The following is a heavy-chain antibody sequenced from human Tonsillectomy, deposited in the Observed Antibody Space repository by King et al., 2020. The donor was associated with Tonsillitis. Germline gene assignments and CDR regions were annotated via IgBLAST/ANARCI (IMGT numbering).Heavy chain of an antibody. CDR2: ISYRGTT. CDR1: GGSISSNNYY. Sequence: QLQESGPGLVKPSETLSLTCTVSGGSISSNNYYWAWIRQPPGKGLEWIGTISYRGTTYYNSSLKSRVTISLITSKNQLSLRLRSVTAADTSVYYCARIQATSGYYFATFDVWGRGALVTVSS. J-gene: IGHJ2*01. CDR3: ARIQATSGYYFATFDV. D-gene: IGHD3-22*01. V-gene: IGHV4-39*01.